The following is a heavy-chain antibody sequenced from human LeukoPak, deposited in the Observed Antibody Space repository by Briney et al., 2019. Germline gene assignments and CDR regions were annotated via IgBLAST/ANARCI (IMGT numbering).Heavy chain of an antibody. CDR3: AKDSSYYYDSNDAFDI. CDR2: ISWNSGSI. Sequence: GGSLRLSCAASGFTFDDYAMHWVRQAPGKGLEWVSGISWNSGSIGYADSVKGRFTISRDSAKNSLYLQMNSLRAEDTALYYCAKDSSYYYDSNDAFDIWGQGTMVTVSS. V-gene: IGHV3-9*01. J-gene: IGHJ3*02. CDR1: GFTFDDYA. D-gene: IGHD3-22*01.